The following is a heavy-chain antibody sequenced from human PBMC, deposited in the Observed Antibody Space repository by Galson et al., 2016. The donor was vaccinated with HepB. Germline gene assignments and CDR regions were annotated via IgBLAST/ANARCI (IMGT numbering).Heavy chain of an antibody. CDR2: TTAGRGNK. CDR3: ARDPLGASTLDY. J-gene: IGHJ4*02. V-gene: IGHV1-3*01. D-gene: IGHD1-26*01. Sequence: SVKVSCKASGYTFTSYAMHWVRQAPGKRLGGLGWTTAGRGNKEYSQKSQKGVTITRETSASTAYRGVSSLRSEDTAVYYCARDPLGASTLDYWGQGTLVTVSS. CDR1: GYTFTSYA.